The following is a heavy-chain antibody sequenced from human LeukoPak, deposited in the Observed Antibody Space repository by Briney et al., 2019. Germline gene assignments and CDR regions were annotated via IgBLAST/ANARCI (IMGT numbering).Heavy chain of an antibody. CDR3: ARKRFREYAFDI. CDR2: ISAYNGNT. V-gene: IGHV1-18*01. J-gene: IGHJ3*02. CDR1: GYTFTSYG. Sequence: ASVKVSCKASGYTFTSYGISWVRQAPGQGLEWMGWISAYNGNTNYAQKLQGRVTMTTDTSTSTAYRELRSLRSDDTAVYYCARKRFREYAFDIWGQGTMVTVSS. D-gene: IGHD3-10*01.